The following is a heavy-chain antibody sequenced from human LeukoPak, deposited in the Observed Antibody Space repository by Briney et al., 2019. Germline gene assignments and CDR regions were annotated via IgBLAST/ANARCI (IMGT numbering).Heavy chain of an antibody. Sequence: GSSVKVSCKASGGTFSSYAISWVRQAPGQGLEWMGGIIPIFGTANYAQKFQGRVTITADESTSTAYMELSSLRSEDTAVYYCVGSGSYTQFDYWGQGTLVTVSS. J-gene: IGHJ4*02. D-gene: IGHD1-26*01. CDR3: VGSGSYTQFDY. V-gene: IGHV1-69*01. CDR1: GGTFSSYA. CDR2: IIPIFGTA.